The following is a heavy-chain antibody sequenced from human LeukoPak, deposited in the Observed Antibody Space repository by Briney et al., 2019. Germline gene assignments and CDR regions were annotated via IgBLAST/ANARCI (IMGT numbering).Heavy chain of an antibody. CDR3: ARHLEGNFWSGYYMSYYYGMDV. Sequence: TSSETLSLTCTVSGGSISSSSYYWGWIRQPPGKGLEWIGSIYYSGSTYYNPSLKSRVTISVDTSKNQFSLKLSSVTAADTAVYYCARHLEGNFWSGYYMSYYYGMDVWGQGTTVTVSS. CDR1: GGSISSSSYY. J-gene: IGHJ6*02. D-gene: IGHD3-3*01. CDR2: IYYSGST. V-gene: IGHV4-39*01.